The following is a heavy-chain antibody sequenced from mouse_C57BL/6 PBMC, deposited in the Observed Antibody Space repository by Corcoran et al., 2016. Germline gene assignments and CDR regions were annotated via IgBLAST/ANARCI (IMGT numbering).Heavy chain of an antibody. V-gene: IGHV1-66*01. CDR3: ARGKLPPPDY. J-gene: IGHJ2*01. CDR2: IYPGSGNT. Sequence: QVQLQQSGPELVKPGASVKISCKASGYSFTSYYIHWVKQRPGQGLEGIGWIYPGSGNTKYNEKFKGKATRTADTSSSTAYMQLSSLTSEDSAVYYCARGKLPPPDYWGQGTTLTVSS. D-gene: IGHD2-12*01. CDR1: GYSFTSYY.